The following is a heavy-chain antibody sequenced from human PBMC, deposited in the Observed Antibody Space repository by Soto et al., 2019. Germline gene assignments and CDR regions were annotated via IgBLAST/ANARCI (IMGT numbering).Heavy chain of an antibody. CDR3: ATAQGLCTSTTCYPWYFEF. J-gene: IGHJ2*01. CDR1: GFTXTAYY. CDR2: IDPSRGRT. D-gene: IGHD2-2*01. Sequence: SXKVSFKRYGFTXTAYYIDWVRQSPRQGLEWIGLIDPSRGRTTYAQKLQVTVTITRDTSTTTVYLELGSLRSEHTAVYYRATAQGLCTSTTCYPWYFEFWGHGTLGTVSS. V-gene: IGHV1-46*01.